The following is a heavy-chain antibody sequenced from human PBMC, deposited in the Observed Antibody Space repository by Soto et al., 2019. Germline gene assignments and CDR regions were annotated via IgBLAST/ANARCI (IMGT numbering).Heavy chain of an antibody. V-gene: IGHV3-30-3*01. CDR2: ITYDGGSI. CDR1: GFSFSSCA. J-gene: IGHJ4*02. Sequence: QVQLVASGGGVVQPGRSLRLSCAASGFSFSSCAMHWVRQPPGKGLEWVAVITYDGGSIYYADAVKGRFTISRDNSKNTLYLQMNSLRTEDTAVYYCAAELGNSGYDGHDYWGQGTLVTVSS. D-gene: IGHD5-12*01. CDR3: AAELGNSGYDGHDY.